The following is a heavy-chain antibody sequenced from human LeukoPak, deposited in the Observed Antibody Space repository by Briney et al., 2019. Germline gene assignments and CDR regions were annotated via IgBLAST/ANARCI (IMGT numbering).Heavy chain of an antibody. J-gene: IGHJ6*03. CDR3: AKDGGSRYYYYMDV. V-gene: IGHV3-30*02. CDR2: IRYDGSNK. CDR1: GFTFSSYG. D-gene: IGHD2-2*01. Sequence: GGSLRLSCAASGFTFSSYGMHWVRQAPGKGLEWVAFIRYDGSNKYYADSVKGRFTISRDNSKNTLYLQMNSLRAEDTAVYYCAKDGGSRYYYYMDVWGKGTTVTISS.